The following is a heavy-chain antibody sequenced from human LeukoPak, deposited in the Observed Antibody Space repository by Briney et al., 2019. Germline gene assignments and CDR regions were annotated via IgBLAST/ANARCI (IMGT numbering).Heavy chain of an antibody. CDR3: AKLATVTTSHFDY. J-gene: IGHJ4*02. V-gene: IGHV3-30*02. Sequence: PGGSLRLSCAASGFTFSSYGMHWVRQAPGKGLEWVAFIWYDGSNKYYADSVKGRFTISRDNSKNTLYLQMNSLRAEDTAVYYCAKLATVTTSHFDYWGQGTLVTVSS. CDR1: GFTFSSYG. CDR2: IWYDGSNK. D-gene: IGHD4-11*01.